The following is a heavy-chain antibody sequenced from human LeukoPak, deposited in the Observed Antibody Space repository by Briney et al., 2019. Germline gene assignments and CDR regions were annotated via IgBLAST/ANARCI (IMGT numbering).Heavy chain of an antibody. Sequence: PSETLSLTCTVSGGSTSSGSYYWSWIRQPAGKGLEWIGRIYTSGSTNYNPSLKSRVTISVDTSKNQFSLKLSSVTAADTAVYYCASGWDSLYYYYMDVWGKGTTVTVSS. V-gene: IGHV4-61*02. CDR1: GGSTSSGSYY. D-gene: IGHD1-26*01. CDR2: IYTSGST. CDR3: ASGWDSLYYYYMDV. J-gene: IGHJ6*03.